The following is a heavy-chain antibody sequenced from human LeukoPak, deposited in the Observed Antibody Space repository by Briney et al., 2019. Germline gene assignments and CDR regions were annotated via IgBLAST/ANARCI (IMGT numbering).Heavy chain of an antibody. CDR3: ARGIGFDY. CDR2: IYYTGST. CDR1: SGSISSHY. Sequence: PSETLSLTCTVSSGSISSHYWSWIRQPPGKGLGWIGYIYYTGSTNYNPSLKSRVIISVDTPKNQFSLRLTSVTAADTAVYYCARGIGFDYWGQGVLVTVSS. J-gene: IGHJ4*02. V-gene: IGHV4-59*11.